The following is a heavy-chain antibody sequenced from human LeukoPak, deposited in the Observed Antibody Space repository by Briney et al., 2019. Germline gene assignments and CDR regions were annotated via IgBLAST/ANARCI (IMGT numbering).Heavy chain of an antibody. V-gene: IGHV3-7*01. D-gene: IGHD4-17*01. CDR1: GFTSSSYW. CDR2: IKQDGSEK. Sequence: GGSLRLSCAASGFTSSSYWMSWVRQAPGEGLEWVAHIKQDGSEKYYVDSVKGRFTISRDNAENSLYLQMNSMRAEETAVSYCAANGDYGGSIVYWGQGTLVTVSS. J-gene: IGHJ4*02. CDR3: AANGDYGGSIVY.